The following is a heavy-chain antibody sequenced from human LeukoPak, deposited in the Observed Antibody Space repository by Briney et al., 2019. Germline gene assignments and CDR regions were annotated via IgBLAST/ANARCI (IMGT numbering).Heavy chain of an antibody. CDR2: IKQDGSQR. CDR1: GFTFSDYW. D-gene: IGHD6-6*01. CDR3: ARRGGSSSRRSPFDY. V-gene: IGHV3-7*01. J-gene: IGHJ4*02. Sequence: GGSLRLSCTASGFTFSDYWMTWVRQAPGKGPEWVANIKQDGSQRYYVDSVRGRVTISRDNAKNSLFLQMNGLRAEDTAVYYCARRGGSSSRRSPFDYWGQGTLVTVSS.